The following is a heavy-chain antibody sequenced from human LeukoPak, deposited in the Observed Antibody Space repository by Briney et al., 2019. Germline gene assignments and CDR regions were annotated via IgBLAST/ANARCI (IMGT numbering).Heavy chain of an antibody. Sequence: ASVKVSCKASGYTFTNYGISWVRQAPGQGLEWMGWISANNGNRNYALKLQDRVSMTTDTSTSTAYMDLSGLNSEDTAVYYCARGVPLGYCTYGVCYPPYYFDYWGQGTLVTASS. CDR1: GYTFTNYG. CDR3: ARGVPLGYCTYGVCYPPYYFDY. D-gene: IGHD2-8*01. CDR2: ISANNGNR. J-gene: IGHJ4*02. V-gene: IGHV1-18*01.